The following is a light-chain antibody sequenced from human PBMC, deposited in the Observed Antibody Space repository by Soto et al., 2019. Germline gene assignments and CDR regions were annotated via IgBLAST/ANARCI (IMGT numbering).Light chain of an antibody. CDR1: RSNIGSNA. Sequence: QSVLTQPPSASGTPGQRVTISCSGSRSNIGSNAVSWYQQLPGTAPKLLIYNDNQRPSGGPDRFSASKSGTSASLAISGLQSEDEADYYCASWDDSLNARWVFGGGTKLTVL. V-gene: IGLV1-44*01. CDR2: NDN. CDR3: ASWDDSLNARWV. J-gene: IGLJ3*02.